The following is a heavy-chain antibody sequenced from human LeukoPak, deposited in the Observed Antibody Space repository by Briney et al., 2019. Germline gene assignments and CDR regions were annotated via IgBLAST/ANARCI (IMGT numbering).Heavy chain of an antibody. CDR2: ISTSGSPI. Sequence: GGSLRLSCAASGFTFSSYEMNWVRQAPGKGLEWVSYISTSGSPIYYGNSVKGRFTISRDNAKNSLYLQMSSLRAEDTALYYCARRGFYDTSGYLFDHWGQGTLVTVSS. CDR1: GFTFSSYE. CDR3: ARRGFYDTSGYLFDH. V-gene: IGHV3-48*03. D-gene: IGHD3-22*01. J-gene: IGHJ4*02.